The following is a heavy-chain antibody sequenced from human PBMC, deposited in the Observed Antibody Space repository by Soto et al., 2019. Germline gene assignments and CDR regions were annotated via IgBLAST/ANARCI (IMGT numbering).Heavy chain of an antibody. D-gene: IGHD2-2*02. J-gene: IGHJ4*02. CDR1: GFTLSSYW. CDR2: ISSDGSST. CDR3: ARVPHCSSSSCYSYFDN. V-gene: IGHV3-74*01. Sequence: EVQLVESGGGLVQPGGSLRLSCAAAGFTLSSYWMHWARQAPGKGLVWVSRISSDGSSTNYADSVKGRFTISRDNAKNTLHLQMDSLRVEDTAVYYCARVPHCSSSSCYSYFDNGGQGTLVTVSS.